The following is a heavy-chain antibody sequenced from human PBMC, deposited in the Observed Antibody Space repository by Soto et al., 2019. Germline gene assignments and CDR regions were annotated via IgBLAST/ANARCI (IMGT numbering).Heavy chain of an antibody. CDR3: AKARCTTSNCYGPDY. Sequence: PSETLSLTCTVSGGSISSYYWSWIRQPPGKGLEWIGYIYYSGSTNYNPSLKSRVTISVDTSKNQFSLKLSSVTAADTAVYYCAKARCTTSNCYGPDYWGQGTLVTVSS. D-gene: IGHD2-8*01. V-gene: IGHV4-59*01. CDR1: GGSISSYY. J-gene: IGHJ4*02. CDR2: IYYSGST.